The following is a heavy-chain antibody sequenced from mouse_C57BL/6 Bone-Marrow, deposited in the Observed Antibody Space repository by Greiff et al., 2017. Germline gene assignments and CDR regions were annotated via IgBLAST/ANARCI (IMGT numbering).Heavy chain of an antibody. CDR1: GYTFTNYW. J-gene: IGHJ2*01. CDR3: ARDYYGQGFDY. D-gene: IGHD1-1*01. CDR2: IYPGGGYT. Sequence: VKLQQSGAELVRPGTSVKMSCKASGYTFTNYWIGWAKQRPGHGLEWIGDIYPGGGYTNYNEKFKGKATLTADKSSSTAYMQFSSLTSEDSAIYYCARDYYGQGFDYWGQGTTLTVSS. V-gene: IGHV1-63*01.